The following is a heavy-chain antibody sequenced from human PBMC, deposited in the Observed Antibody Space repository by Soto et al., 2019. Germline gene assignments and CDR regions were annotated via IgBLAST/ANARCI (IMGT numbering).Heavy chain of an antibody. Sequence: GGSLRLSCAASGFTFSNYGMHWVRQAPGKGLDWVAVISYDGSIEYYSESVKGRFTMSRDNSENTVYLQMNSLRTEDTAVYFCGRDWVWFGAHPIDNWGQGTPVTVSS. CDR2: ISYDGSIE. J-gene: IGHJ4*02. V-gene: IGHV3-30*03. D-gene: IGHD3-10*01. CDR3: GRDWVWFGAHPIDN. CDR1: GFTFSNYG.